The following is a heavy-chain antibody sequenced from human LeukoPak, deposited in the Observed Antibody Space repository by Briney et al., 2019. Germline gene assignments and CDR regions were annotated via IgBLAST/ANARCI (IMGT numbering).Heavy chain of an antibody. J-gene: IGHJ6*02. Sequence: ASVKVSCKASGGSFSSYAISWVRQAAGQGLEGMGRIIPILGIANYAQKFQGRVTITADKSTSTAYMELSSLRSEDTAVYYCASAYCGGDCYPHYYYYGMDVWGQGTTVTVSS. CDR3: ASAYCGGDCYPHYYYYGMDV. D-gene: IGHD2-21*02. CDR2: IIPILGIA. V-gene: IGHV1-69*04. CDR1: GGSFSSYA.